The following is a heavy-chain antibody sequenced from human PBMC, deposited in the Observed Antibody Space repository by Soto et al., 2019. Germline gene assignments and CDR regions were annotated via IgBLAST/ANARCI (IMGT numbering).Heavy chain of an antibody. CDR1: FGSISSSSCY. J-gene: IGHJ4*02. CDR3: VRERSLPVVRGVITIIDY. CDR2: IYYSGST. D-gene: IGHD3-10*01. V-gene: IGHV4-39*07. Sequence: PSETLSLTCTFSFGSISSSSCYLGFLHQPPLKVLEWIWSIYYSGSTYYNPSLKSRVTISVDTSKNQFSLKLSSVTAADTAVYYCVRERSLPVVRGVITIIDYWGQGTLVTVSS.